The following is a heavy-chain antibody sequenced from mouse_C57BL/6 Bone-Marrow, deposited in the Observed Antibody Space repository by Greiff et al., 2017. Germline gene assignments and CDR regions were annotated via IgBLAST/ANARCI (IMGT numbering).Heavy chain of an antibody. V-gene: IGHV1-64*01. D-gene: IGHD2-5*01. CDR1: GYTFTSYW. J-gene: IGHJ2*01. CDR3: ARWRTYYSNYYFDY. Sequence: QVQLQQPGAELVKPGASVKLSCKASGYTFTSYWMHWVKQRPGQCLEWIGMIHPNSGSTNYNEKFKSKATLTVDKSSSTAYMQLSSLTSEDSAVYYCARWRTYYSNYYFDYWGQGTTLSVSS. CDR2: IHPNSGST.